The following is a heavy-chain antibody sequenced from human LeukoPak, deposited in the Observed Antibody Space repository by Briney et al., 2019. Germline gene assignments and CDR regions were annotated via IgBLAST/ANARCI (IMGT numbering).Heavy chain of an antibody. Sequence: GGSLRLSCAASGFIFNDYYMSWIRQPPGKGLEWVPYISSTGGTIYYADSVKGRFTISRDNAKNSLYLQMNSLRAEDTAVYYCARAKYDSRGYYSYYFDYWGQGTLVTVSS. V-gene: IGHV3-11*04. D-gene: IGHD3-22*01. CDR1: GFIFNDYY. J-gene: IGHJ4*02. CDR3: ARAKYDSRGYYSYYFDY. CDR2: ISSTGGTI.